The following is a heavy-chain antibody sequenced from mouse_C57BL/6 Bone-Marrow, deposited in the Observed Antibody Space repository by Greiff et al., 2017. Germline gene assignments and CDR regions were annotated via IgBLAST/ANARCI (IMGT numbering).Heavy chain of an antibody. CDR1: GYTFTSYW. J-gene: IGHJ3*01. CDR3: ARLAKGLAY. Sequence: QVQLQQPGAELVKPGASVKLSCKASGYTFTSYWMHWVKQRPGQGLEWIGMIHPNSGNTNYNEKFKGKATLTVDKSSSTAYMQLSSLTSEDSAVYYCARLAKGLAYWGQGTRATVSA. CDR2: IHPNSGNT. V-gene: IGHV1-64*01.